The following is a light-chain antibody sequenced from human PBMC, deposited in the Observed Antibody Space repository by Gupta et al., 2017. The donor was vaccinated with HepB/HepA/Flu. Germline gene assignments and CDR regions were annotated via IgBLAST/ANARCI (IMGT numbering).Light chain of an antibody. J-gene: IGKJ5*01. CDR3: QQYNAWPLT. Sequence: EIALTQPPATLSVSPGERATLTCRASQSVTSKLAWYQQKPGQAPGLLIYGASARATGIPARFSGSGSGTEFTLTISSLQSEDFAVYHCQQYNAWPLTFDQGTRLEIK. CDR2: GAS. CDR1: QSVTSK. V-gene: IGKV3-15*01.